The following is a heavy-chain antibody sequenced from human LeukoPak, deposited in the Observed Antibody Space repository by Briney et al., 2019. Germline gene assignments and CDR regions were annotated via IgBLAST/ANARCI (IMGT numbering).Heavy chain of an antibody. V-gene: IGHV4-34*01. CDR2: INHSGST. Sequence: SETLSLTCAVYSGSFSGYYWSWIRQPPGKGLEWIGEINHSGSTNYNPSLKSRVTISVDTSKNQFSLKLSSVTAADTAVYYCARFSIIGENWFDPWGQGTLVTVPS. CDR1: SGSFSGYY. J-gene: IGHJ5*02. D-gene: IGHD2/OR15-2a*01. CDR3: ARFSIIGENWFDP.